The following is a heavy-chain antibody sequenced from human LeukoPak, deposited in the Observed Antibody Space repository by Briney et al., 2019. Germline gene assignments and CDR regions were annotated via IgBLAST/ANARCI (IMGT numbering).Heavy chain of an antibody. CDR1: GGTFSSYA. V-gene: IGHV1-69*06. D-gene: IGHD6-19*01. Sequence: ASVKVSCKAFGGTFSSYAISWVRQAPGQGLEWMGGIIPIFGTANYAQKFQGRVTITADKSTSTAYMELSSLRSEDTAVYYCARDGVAVAGTRKPYWYFDLWGRGTLVTVSS. J-gene: IGHJ2*01. CDR3: ARDGVAVAGTRKPYWYFDL. CDR2: IIPIFGTA.